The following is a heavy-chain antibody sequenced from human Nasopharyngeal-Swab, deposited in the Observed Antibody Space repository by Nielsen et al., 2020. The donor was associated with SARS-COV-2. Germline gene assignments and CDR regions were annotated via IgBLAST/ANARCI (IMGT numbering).Heavy chain of an antibody. J-gene: IGHJ6*02. V-gene: IGHV4-59*01. CDR2: ISYTGST. CDR3: ARDTTGWFQSGMDV. Sequence: SETLSLTCTVSGASISSDYWTWIRQPPGNTLEWIGHISYTGSTSYNPSLRSRVTISLDRSKNQISLNLSSVTAADTAVYYCARDTTGWFQSGMDVWGQGTTVIVS. D-gene: IGHD6-19*01. CDR1: GASISSDY.